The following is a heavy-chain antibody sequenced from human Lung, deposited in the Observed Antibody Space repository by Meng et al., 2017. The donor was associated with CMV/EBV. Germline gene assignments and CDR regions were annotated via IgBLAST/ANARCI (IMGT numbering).Heavy chain of an antibody. V-gene: IGHV4-59*01. CDR3: AREEGIGGFDP. Sequence: GQRQGRGPGLVQPSAPLSLTCTVSGGSISSYYWSWIRQPPGKGLEWIGYIYYSGSTNYNPSLKSRVTISVDTSKNQFSLKLSSVTAADTAVYYCAREEGIGGFDPWGQGTLVTVSS. CDR2: IYYSGST. D-gene: IGHD3-10*01. CDR1: GGSISSYY. J-gene: IGHJ5*02.